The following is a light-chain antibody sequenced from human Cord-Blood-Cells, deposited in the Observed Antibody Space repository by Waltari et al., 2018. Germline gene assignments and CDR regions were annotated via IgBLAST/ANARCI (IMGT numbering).Light chain of an antibody. Sequence: EIVFTQSPATLSLSPGQTATLSCKASQSVISYLACYQQKPGQAPRLLIYDASNRATGIPARFSGSGSGTDVTLSISSLEPEDFAVYYCQQRRNWRITFGQGTRLEIK. CDR1: QSVISY. CDR2: DAS. V-gene: IGKV3-11*01. CDR3: QQRRNWRIT. J-gene: IGKJ5*01.